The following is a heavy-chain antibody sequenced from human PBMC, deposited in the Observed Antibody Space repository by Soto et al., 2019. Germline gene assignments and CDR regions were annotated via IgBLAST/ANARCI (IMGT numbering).Heavy chain of an antibody. D-gene: IGHD2-15*01. V-gene: IGHV4-30-4*01. CDR3: ARVGLVNCSGGSCYSNWFDP. CDR1: GGSISSGDYY. J-gene: IGHJ5*02. CDR2: IYYSGST. Sequence: SETLSLTCTVSGGSISSGDYYWSWIRQPPGKGLEWIGYIYYSGSTYYNPSLKSRVTISVDTSKNQFSLKRSSVTAADAAVYYCARVGLVNCSGGSCYSNWFDPWGQGNLVTVAS.